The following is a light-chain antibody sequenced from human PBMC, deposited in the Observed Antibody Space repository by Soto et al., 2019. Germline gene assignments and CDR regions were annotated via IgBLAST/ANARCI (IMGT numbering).Light chain of an antibody. CDR1: NSDVGSYNR. J-gene: IGLJ1*01. CDR2: EVS. CDR3: NSYTTSSTYV. Sequence: QSVLTQPASVSGSPGQSITISCTGTNSDVGSYNRVSWYQQPPGTAPKLMIYEVSNRPSGVSNRFSGSKSGNTASLTISGLQAGDEADYYCNSYTTSSTYVFGTGTKVTVL. V-gene: IGLV2-14*01.